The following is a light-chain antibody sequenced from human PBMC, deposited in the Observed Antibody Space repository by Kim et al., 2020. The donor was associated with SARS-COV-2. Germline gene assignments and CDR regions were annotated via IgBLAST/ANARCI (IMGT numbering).Light chain of an antibody. CDR2: GKN. Sequence: VALGQKVRITCQGDSLRSYDASWYQQKPGQAPVLVIYGKNNRPSGIPDRFSGSSSGNTASLTITGAQAEDEADYYCNSRDSSGNHPFGTGTKVTVL. V-gene: IGLV3-19*01. J-gene: IGLJ1*01. CDR3: NSRDSSGNHP. CDR1: SLRSYD.